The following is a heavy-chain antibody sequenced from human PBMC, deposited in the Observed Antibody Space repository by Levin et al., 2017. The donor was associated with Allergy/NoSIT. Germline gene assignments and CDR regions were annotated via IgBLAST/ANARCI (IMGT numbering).Heavy chain of an antibody. J-gene: IGHJ6*02. CDR2: ISAYNGNT. D-gene: IGHD2-2*01. CDR3: ARVGAGSCSSTSCYYYGMDV. V-gene: IGHV1-18*01. CDR1: GYTFTSYG. Sequence: ASVKVSCKASGYTFTSYGISWVRQAPGQGLEWMGWISAYNGNTNYAQKLQGRVTMTTDTSTSTAYMELRSLRSDDTAVYYGARVGAGSCSSTSCYYYGMDVWGQGTTVTVSS.